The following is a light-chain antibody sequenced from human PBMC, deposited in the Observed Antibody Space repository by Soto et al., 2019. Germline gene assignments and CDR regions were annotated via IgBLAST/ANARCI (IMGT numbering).Light chain of an antibody. Sequence: EIVLTQSPGTLSLSPEERATLSCRDSQSVSSSYLAWYQRKPGQAPRLLIYGASSRATGIPDRFSGGGSGTDFTLSISRLEPEDFAVYYCQQYGSSPVTFGQGTKV. CDR3: QQYGSSPVT. CDR1: QSVSSSY. V-gene: IGKV3-20*01. CDR2: GAS. J-gene: IGKJ1*01.